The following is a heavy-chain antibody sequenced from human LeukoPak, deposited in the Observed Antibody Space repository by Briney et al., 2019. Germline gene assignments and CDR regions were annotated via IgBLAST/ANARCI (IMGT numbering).Heavy chain of an antibody. CDR2: IRPEGTTT. J-gene: IGHJ4*02. V-gene: IGHV3-74*03. CDR3: ARDLDWILFDY. CDR1: GFTFSTYW. D-gene: IGHD3-9*01. Sequence: PGGSLRLSCAASGFTFSTYWMHWVRQAPGKGLVWVSRIRPEGTTTAYADSVKGRFTISRDNAKNTLFLQMNSLSAEDTAVYYCARDLDWILFDYWGQGNLVTVSS.